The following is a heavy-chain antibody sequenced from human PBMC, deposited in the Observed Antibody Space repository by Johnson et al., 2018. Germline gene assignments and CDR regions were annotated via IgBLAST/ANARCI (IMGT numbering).Heavy chain of an antibody. V-gene: IGHV3-30-3*01. CDR3: ARVRVDSAFDI. CDR2: ISYDGSTK. D-gene: IGHD5-12*01. J-gene: IGHJ3*02. Sequence: QVQLQESGGGVVQPGRSLRLSCAASGFTFSSYAMHWVRQAPGKGLEWVAVISYDGSTKYYADSVKGRFTISRDNSKNTLYLQMNSLRAEDTAVYYWARVRVDSAFDIWGQGTMVTVSS. CDR1: GFTFSSYA.